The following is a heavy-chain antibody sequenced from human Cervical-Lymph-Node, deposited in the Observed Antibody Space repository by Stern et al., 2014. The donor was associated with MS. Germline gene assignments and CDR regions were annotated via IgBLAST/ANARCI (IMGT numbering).Heavy chain of an antibody. V-gene: IGHV1-18*01. CDR1: GYTFSSYG. Sequence: QVQLVQSGAEVKKPGASVKVSCKASGYTFSSYGISWVRQAPGQGLEWVGWISAYSGITNYAQKFQGRVIMTTDTSTSTGYMELRSLRSDDTAVYYCASHTAGYTTDWKGGGFDHWGQGTLVIVSS. CDR2: ISAYSGIT. D-gene: IGHD1-1*01. J-gene: IGHJ4*02. CDR3: ASHTAGYTTDWKGGGFDH.